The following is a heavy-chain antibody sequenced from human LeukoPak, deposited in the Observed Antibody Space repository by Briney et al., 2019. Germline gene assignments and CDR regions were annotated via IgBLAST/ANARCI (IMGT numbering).Heavy chain of an antibody. J-gene: IGHJ4*02. Sequence: GGPLRLSCAASGFTFNSYGMSWVRQAPGKGLEWVSAISGSGGSTYYADSVKGRFTISRDNSKNTLYLQMNSLRAEDTAVYYCAKLARYSYVGVYYFDYWGQGTLVTVSS. CDR1: GFTFNSYG. V-gene: IGHV3-23*01. CDR2: ISGSGGST. D-gene: IGHD5-18*01. CDR3: AKLARYSYVGVYYFDY.